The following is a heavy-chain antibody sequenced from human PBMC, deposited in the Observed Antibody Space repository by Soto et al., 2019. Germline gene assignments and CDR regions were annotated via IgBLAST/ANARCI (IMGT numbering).Heavy chain of an antibody. CDR2: IYYSGST. CDR3: ARARIQLGGWGYYYYYGMDV. J-gene: IGHJ6*02. V-gene: IGHV4-30-4*01. CDR1: GGSISSGDYY. Sequence: PSETLSLTCTVSGGSISSGDYYWSWIRQPPGKGLEWIGYIYYSGSTYYNPSLKSRVTISVDTFKNQFSLKLSSVTAADTAVYYCARARIQLGGWGYYYYYGMDVWGQRTTVTVSS. D-gene: IGHD5-18*01.